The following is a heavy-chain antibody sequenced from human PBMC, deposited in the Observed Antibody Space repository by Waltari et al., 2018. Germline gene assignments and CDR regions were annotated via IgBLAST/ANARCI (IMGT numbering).Heavy chain of an antibody. J-gene: IGHJ4*02. CDR3: AKDSTAVAGPFDY. Sequence: EVQLVESGGGLVQPGRSLRLSCAASGFTFDDYAMPWVRQAPGEGVEWVSGMIWNSGSRGYADSVNGRFTISRDNAKNSLYLQMNSLRAEDMALYYCAKDSTAVAGPFDYWGQGTLVTVSS. D-gene: IGHD6-19*01. CDR1: GFTFDDYA. V-gene: IGHV3-9*03. CDR2: MIWNSGSR.